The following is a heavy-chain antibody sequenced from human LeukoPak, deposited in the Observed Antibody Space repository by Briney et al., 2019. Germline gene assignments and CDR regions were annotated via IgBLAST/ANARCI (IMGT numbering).Heavy chain of an antibody. V-gene: IGHV1-69*01. D-gene: IGHD3-3*01. CDR1: RGTFSSYA. Sequence: SVKVSCKASRGTFSSYAISWVRQAPGQGLEWMGGIIPIFGTANYAQKFQDRVTITADESTCTAYMELSSLRSEDTAVYYCASPYYDFWSGYSGWFDPWGQGTLVTVSS. CDR3: ASPYYDFWSGYSGWFDP. J-gene: IGHJ5*02. CDR2: IIPIFGTA.